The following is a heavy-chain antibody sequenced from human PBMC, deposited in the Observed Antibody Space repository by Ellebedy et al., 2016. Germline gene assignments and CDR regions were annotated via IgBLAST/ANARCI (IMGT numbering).Heavy chain of an antibody. V-gene: IGHV1-8*01. CDR3: ARGRSCSCTTCKVITISGVPIPSAIDL. J-gene: IGHJ5*02. Sequence: ASVKVSCXASGYTFTNYDVNWVRQATGQGLEWMGCMDPNSGSTVFAQKFQGRVTMTRNTSISTAYMDLSSLRSEDTAVYYCARGRSCSCTTCKVITISGVPIPSAIDLWGQGTLVTVSS. CDR1: GYTFTNYD. CDR2: MDPNSGST. D-gene: IGHD3-3*01.